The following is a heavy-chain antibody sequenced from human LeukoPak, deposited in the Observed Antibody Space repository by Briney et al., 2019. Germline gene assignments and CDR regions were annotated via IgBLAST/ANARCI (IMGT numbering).Heavy chain of an antibody. CDR1: GASISDYY. D-gene: IGHD1-14*01. CDR3: ARTGRRGYFDF. V-gene: IGHV4-59*01. CDR2: LLYSGSA. Sequence: SETLSLTCNVSGASISDYYWSWVRQPPEKGLEWIASLLYSGSAHYNPSLRSRVAISGDTSNNQFSLKLTSVTTADTAVYFCARTGRRGYFDFWGRGTPVTVSS. J-gene: IGHJ2*01.